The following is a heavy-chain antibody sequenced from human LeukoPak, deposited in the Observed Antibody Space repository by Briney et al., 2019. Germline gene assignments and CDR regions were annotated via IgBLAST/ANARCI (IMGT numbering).Heavy chain of an antibody. D-gene: IGHD3-9*01. CDR1: GYTFTSYG. J-gene: IGHJ4*02. V-gene: IGHV1-18*01. Sequence: ASVKVSCKVSGYTFTSYGISWLRQAPGQGLEWMGWISPYNGNTNYAQNLQGRVTMTTDTSTTTAYMELRSLRSDDTAMYYCARATLRDYFNSHLHYWGQGTLVSVFS. CDR2: ISPYNGNT. CDR3: ARATLRDYFNSHLHY.